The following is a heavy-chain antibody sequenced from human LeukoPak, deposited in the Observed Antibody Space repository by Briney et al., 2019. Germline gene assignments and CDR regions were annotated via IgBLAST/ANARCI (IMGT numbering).Heavy chain of an antibody. CDR2: INPNSGGT. CDR3: ARTTMVRGAPRWYFDY. D-gene: IGHD3-10*01. CDR1: GYTFTGYY. V-gene: IGHV1-2*02. J-gene: IGHJ4*02. Sequence: ASVKVSCKASGYTFTGYYMHWVRQAPGQGLEWMGWINPNSGGTDYAQKFQGRVTMTWDTSISTAYMELRSLRSDDTAVYYCARTTMVRGAPRWYFDYWGQGTLVTVSS.